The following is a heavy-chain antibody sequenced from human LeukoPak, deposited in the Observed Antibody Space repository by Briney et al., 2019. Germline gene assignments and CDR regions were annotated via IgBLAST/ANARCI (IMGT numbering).Heavy chain of an antibody. Sequence: PSETLSLTCTVSGGSISSSSYYWGWIRQPPGKGLEWIGSIYYSGSTYYNPSLKSRVTISVDTSKTQFSLKLSSVTAADTAVYYCARERVGYSYGTPSYYYGMDVWGQGTTVTVSS. CDR3: ARERVGYSYGTPSYYYGMDV. D-gene: IGHD5-18*01. J-gene: IGHJ6*02. V-gene: IGHV4-39*02. CDR1: GGSISSSSYY. CDR2: IYYSGST.